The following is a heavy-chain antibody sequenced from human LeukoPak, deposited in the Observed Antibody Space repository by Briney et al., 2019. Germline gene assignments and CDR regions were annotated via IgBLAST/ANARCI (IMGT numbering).Heavy chain of an antibody. CDR1: GFTFSNSA. Sequence: GGSLRLSCAASGFTFSNSAMSWVRQAPGKGLEWVSTLSGSGITTYYADSVKGRFSISRDNSKNTLYLQMNSLRAEDTAVYYCAKGIYSSGWSYFDYWGHGTLVTVSS. CDR2: LSGSGITT. D-gene: IGHD6-19*01. V-gene: IGHV3-23*01. J-gene: IGHJ4*01. CDR3: AKGIYSSGWSYFDY.